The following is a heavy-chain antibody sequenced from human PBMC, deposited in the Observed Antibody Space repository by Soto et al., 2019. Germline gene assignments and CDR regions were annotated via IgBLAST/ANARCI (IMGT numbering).Heavy chain of an antibody. D-gene: IGHD1-26*01. CDR3: AKDSWGSYYPYFDY. J-gene: IGHJ4*02. CDR1: GFIFSRYS. CDR2: ISGSGGST. Sequence: PGGSLRLSCAVSGFIFSRYSMNWVRQAPGKGLEWVSAISGSGGSTYYADSVKGRFTISRDNSKNTLYLQMNSLRAEDTAVYYCAKDSWGSYYPYFDYWGQGTLVTVSS. V-gene: IGHV3-23*01.